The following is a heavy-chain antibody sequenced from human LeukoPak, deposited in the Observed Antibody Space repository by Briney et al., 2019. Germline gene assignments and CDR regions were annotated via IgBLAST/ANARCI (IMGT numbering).Heavy chain of an antibody. V-gene: IGHV3-21*01. Sequence: NTGGSLRLSCAASGFTFSNYNFYWVRQAPGKGLEWVSSISSTSSYIYYADSVKGRFTISRDNAKNSLYLQMNSLRAEDTAVYYCARYVRIAARHSYYGMDVWGQGTTVTVSS. D-gene: IGHD6-6*01. CDR2: ISSTSSYI. CDR3: ARYVRIAARHSYYGMDV. J-gene: IGHJ6*02. CDR1: GFTFSNYN.